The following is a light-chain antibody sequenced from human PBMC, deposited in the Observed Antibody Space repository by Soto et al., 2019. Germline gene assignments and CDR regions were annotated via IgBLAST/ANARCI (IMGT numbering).Light chain of an antibody. Sequence: DIQMTQSPSTLSASVGDRVTISCRASQSISSRLAWYQQKPGKAPKLLIYGASTLESGVPSRFSGSGSGTQFTLTISSLQSGDFATYYCQQYRTYWTFGQGTKVDIK. CDR1: QSISSR. J-gene: IGKJ1*01. V-gene: IGKV1-5*01. CDR3: QQYRTYWT. CDR2: GAS.